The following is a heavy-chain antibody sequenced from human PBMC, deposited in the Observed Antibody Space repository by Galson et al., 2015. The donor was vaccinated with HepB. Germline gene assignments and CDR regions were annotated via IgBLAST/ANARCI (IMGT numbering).Heavy chain of an antibody. D-gene: IGHD5-18*01. CDR3: AKDGGRGYTYGPNWFDP. V-gene: IGHV3-30*18. Sequence: SLRLSCAASGFTFSSYGMHWVRQAPGKGLEWVAVVSYDGSNKYYADSVKGRFTIPRDNSKNTLYLQMNSLRAEDTAIYYCAKDGGRGYTYGPNWFDPWGQGTLVTVSS. CDR1: GFTFSSYG. J-gene: IGHJ5*02. CDR2: VSYDGSNK.